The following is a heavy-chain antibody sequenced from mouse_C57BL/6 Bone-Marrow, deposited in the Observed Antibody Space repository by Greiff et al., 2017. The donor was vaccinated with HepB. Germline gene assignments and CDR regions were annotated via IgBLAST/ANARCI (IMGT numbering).Heavy chain of an antibody. CDR1: GYTFTDYY. CDR2: IFPGSGST. CDR3: ARYSSGYRGFAY. J-gene: IGHJ3*01. Sequence: QVQLQQSGPELVKPGASVKISCKASGYTFTDYYINWVKQRPGQGLEWIGWIFPGSGSTYYNEKFKGKATLTVDESSSTAYMLLSSLTSEDSAVYFCARYSSGYRGFAYWGQGTLVTVSA. D-gene: IGHD3-2*02. V-gene: IGHV1-75*01.